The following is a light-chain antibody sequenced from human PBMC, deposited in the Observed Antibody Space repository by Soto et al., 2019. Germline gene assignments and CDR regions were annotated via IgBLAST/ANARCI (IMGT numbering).Light chain of an antibody. CDR1: QSVSSN. CDR3: QQYNNWPPWT. Sequence: EIVMTQSPAALSMSPGERATLSCRASQSVSSNLAWYQQKPGQAPRLLIYGASTRATGIPARFSGSGSGTEFTLTISSLQYEDFAVYYCQQYNNWPPWTFGQGTKV. J-gene: IGKJ1*01. V-gene: IGKV3-15*01. CDR2: GAS.